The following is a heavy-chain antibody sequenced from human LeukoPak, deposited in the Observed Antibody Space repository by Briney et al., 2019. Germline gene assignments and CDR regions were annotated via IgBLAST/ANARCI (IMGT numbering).Heavy chain of an antibody. Sequence: PGGSLRLSCTASGFTFSTYWMNWVRQAPGKGLEWVANIKQDGGEKYYLGSVKGRFTISRDNAKNSLFLQMNSLRAEDTAVYYCLRDVDVWGRGTTVTVSS. CDR2: IKQDGGEK. CDR3: LRDVDV. V-gene: IGHV3-7*01. CDR1: GFTFSTYW. J-gene: IGHJ6*02.